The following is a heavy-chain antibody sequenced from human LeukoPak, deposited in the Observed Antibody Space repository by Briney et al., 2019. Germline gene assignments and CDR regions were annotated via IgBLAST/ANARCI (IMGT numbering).Heavy chain of an antibody. J-gene: IGHJ4*02. CDR3: ARDFMGSSSAPSY. Sequence: GSLRPSCAASGFIGSSNYMSLGRQAPGEGVGGVSVIYSGGSTYYADSVKGRFTISRDNSKNTLYLQMNSLRAEDTAVYYCARDFMGSSSAPSYWGQGTLVTVSS. V-gene: IGHV3-53*01. CDR2: IYSGGST. CDR1: GFIGSSNY. D-gene: IGHD6-13*01.